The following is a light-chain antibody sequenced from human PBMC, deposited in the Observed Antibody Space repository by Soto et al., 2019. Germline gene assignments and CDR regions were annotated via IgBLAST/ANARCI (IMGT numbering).Light chain of an antibody. CDR3: SSYTSSRAYV. CDR2: EVS. Sequence: QSAMALPASVSGSPGQSITISCTGTSSDVGGYNYVSWYQQQSGKAPKLMIHEVSNRPSGVSNRFSGSKSGNTASLTISGLQAEDEADYYCSSYTSSRAYVFGIGTKVTVL. J-gene: IGLJ1*01. V-gene: IGLV2-14*01. CDR1: SSDVGGYNY.